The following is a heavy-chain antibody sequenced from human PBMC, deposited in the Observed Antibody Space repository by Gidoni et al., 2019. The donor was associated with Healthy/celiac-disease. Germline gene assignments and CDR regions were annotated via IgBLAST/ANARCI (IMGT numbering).Heavy chain of an antibody. Sequence: EVQLVESGGGLVKPGGSLRLSCAASGFTFSSYSMNWVRQAPGKGLEWVSSISSSSSYIYYADSVKGRFTISRDNAKNSLYLQMNSLRAEDTAVYYCARDRVFGGTAFDIWGQGTMVTVSS. J-gene: IGHJ3*02. D-gene: IGHD3-10*01. CDR3: ARDRVFGGTAFDI. V-gene: IGHV3-21*01. CDR2: ISSSSSYI. CDR1: GFTFSSYS.